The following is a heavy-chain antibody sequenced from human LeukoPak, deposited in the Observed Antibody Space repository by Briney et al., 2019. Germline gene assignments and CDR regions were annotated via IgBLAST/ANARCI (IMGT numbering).Heavy chain of an antibody. V-gene: IGHV1-18*01. D-gene: IGHD3-22*01. CDR3: GRNVTYYYDSSALFDN. CDR2: ISAYNGST. CDR1: GYTFTSYG. Sequence: ASVKVSCKASGYTFTSYGISWVRQAPGQGLEWMGWISAYNGSTNYAQKLQGRVTMTTDTSTSTAYMELRSLRSDDTAVYYCGRNVTYYYDSSALFDNWGQGNLGTVSS. J-gene: IGHJ4*02.